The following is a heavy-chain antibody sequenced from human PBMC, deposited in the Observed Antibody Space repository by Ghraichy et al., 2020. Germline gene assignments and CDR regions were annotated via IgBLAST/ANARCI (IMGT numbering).Heavy chain of an antibody. V-gene: IGHV4-39*01. D-gene: IGHD6-19*01. CDR1: GGSISSNSYY. Sequence: SETLSLTCTVSGGSISSNSYYWGWIRQPPGKGLEWIGSIYYSGSTYYNPSLKSRVTIAVDTSKNQFSLKLSSVTAADTAVYFCARGRRYSSGWYMYDIWGQGTMVTVSS. J-gene: IGHJ3*02. CDR3: ARGRRYSSGWYMYDI. CDR2: IYYSGST.